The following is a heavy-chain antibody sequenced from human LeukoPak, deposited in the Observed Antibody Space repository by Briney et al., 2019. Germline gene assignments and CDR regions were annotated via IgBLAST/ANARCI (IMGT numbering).Heavy chain of an antibody. CDR2: IYYSGST. D-gene: IGHD7-27*01. J-gene: IGHJ3*02. V-gene: IGHV4-30-4*01. CDR3: ARGRPGWGAFDI. CDR1: GGSISSGDYY. Sequence: SETLSLTCTVSGGSISSGDYYWSWIRQPPGKGLEWIGYIYYSGSTYYNPSLKSRVTISVDTSKNQFSLKLSSVTAADTAVYYRARGRPGWGAFDIWGQGTMVTVSS.